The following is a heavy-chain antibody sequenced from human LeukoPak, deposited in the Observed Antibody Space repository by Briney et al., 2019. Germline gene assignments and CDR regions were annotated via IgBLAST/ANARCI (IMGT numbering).Heavy chain of an antibody. V-gene: IGHV3-66*02. J-gene: IGHJ4*02. CDR1: GFTVSGNY. CDR2: IHRGGNT. D-gene: IGHD3-3*01. CDR3: ARDSPVYDFWSGSFDY. Sequence: GGSLRLSCAASGFTVSGNYMSWVRQAPGKGLEWLSVIHRGGNTYYADSVKGRFTISRDNSKNTLYLQMNSLRAEDTAVYYCARDSPVYDFWSGSFDYWGQGTLVTVSS.